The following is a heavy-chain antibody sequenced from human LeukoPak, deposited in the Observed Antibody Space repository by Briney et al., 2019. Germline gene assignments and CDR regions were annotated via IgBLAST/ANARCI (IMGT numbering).Heavy chain of an antibody. D-gene: IGHD2-2*01. CDR2: INHSGST. V-gene: IGHV4-34*01. Sequence: KPSETLSLTCAVYGRSFSGYYWSWIRQPPGKGLEWIGEINHSGSTNYNPSLKSRVTISVDTSKNQFSLKLSSVTAADTAVYYCARLSRPRLRIVVVPAAGYFDYWGQGTLVTVSS. CDR3: ARLSRPRLRIVVVPAAGYFDY. CDR1: GRSFSGYY. J-gene: IGHJ4*02.